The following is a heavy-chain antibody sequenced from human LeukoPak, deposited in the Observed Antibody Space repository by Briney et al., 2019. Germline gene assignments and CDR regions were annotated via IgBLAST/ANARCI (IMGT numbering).Heavy chain of an antibody. V-gene: IGHV6-1*01. D-gene: IGHD5-24*01. CDR3: AKERDGYNYVELWCFDL. J-gene: IGHJ2*01. Sequence: SQTLSLTCPLSAHCLSSNSAAWNWIMQSPSRGLEWLGRTYYRCKWYTDYAVSVKKQITIKPDTSKDQFTMQLNFVTPKERAEYYCAKERDGYNYVELWCFDLWGRGTLVTVSS. CDR1: AHCLSSNSAA. CDR2: TYYRCKWYT.